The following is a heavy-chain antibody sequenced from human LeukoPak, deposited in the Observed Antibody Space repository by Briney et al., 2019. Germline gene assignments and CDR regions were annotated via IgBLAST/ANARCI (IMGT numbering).Heavy chain of an antibody. D-gene: IGHD2-15*01. V-gene: IGHV3-23*01. CDR1: GFSLSTYT. Sequence: PGGSLRLSCAASGFSLSTYTLSWVRQAPGGGLEWVAAISGSGDKTYHADSVKGRFTISKHNSENRLSLQMDSLRAEDTAVYFCAKDTPAWWYHRAYMNVWGKGTTVTVSS. CDR2: ISGSGDKT. CDR3: AKDTPAWWYHRAYMNV. J-gene: IGHJ6*03.